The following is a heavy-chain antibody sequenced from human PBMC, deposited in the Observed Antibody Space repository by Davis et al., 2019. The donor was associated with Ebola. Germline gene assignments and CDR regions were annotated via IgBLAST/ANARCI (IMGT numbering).Heavy chain of an antibody. Sequence: MPSETLSLTCDVSTGSFSGFYWSWIRQSPGKGLEWIAEINQSGNPRYNPSLKSRLTISLDTANNQFSLKLSSVTAADTAVYYCAREDIRYYYYGMDVWGQGTTVTVSS. J-gene: IGHJ6*02. CDR3: AREDIRYYYYGMDV. V-gene: IGHV4-34*01. CDR2: INQSGNP. CDR1: TGSFSGFY.